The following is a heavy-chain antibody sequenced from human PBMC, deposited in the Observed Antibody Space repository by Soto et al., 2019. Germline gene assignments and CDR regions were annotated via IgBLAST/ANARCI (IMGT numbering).Heavy chain of an antibody. CDR1: GGFISSGGYS. D-gene: IGHD6-19*01. J-gene: IGHJ4*02. CDR3: ARVGTSSGYDY. Sequence: QLQRQESGSGLVKPSQTLSLTWAVSGGFISSGGYSWSWIRQPPGKGLEWIGYIYHSGSTYYNPSLKSRVTISVDRSKNQFSLKLSSVTAADTAVYYCARVGTSSGYDYWGQGTLVTVSS. V-gene: IGHV4-30-2*01. CDR2: IYHSGST.